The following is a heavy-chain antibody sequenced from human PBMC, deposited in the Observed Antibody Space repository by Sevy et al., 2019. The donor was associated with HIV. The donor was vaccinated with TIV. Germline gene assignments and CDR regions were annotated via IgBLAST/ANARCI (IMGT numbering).Heavy chain of an antibody. V-gene: IGHV3-23*01. J-gene: IGHJ6*02. D-gene: IGHD3-22*01. CDR1: GFTFSTYA. Sequence: GGSLRLSCAASGFTFSTYAMSWVRQAPGKGLEWVSVISGSGGDTYYADSVKGRFTISRDNSRNTLYLQMNSLRAEDTVVYYCAKDAYYHDSSGYSMSQWYYGMDVWGQGTTVTVSS. CDR2: ISGSGGDT. CDR3: AKDAYYHDSSGYSMSQWYYGMDV.